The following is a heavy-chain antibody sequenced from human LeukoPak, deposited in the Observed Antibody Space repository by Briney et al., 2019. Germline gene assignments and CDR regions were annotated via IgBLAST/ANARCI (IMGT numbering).Heavy chain of an antibody. V-gene: IGHV3-23*01. CDR2: ISGSGGST. J-gene: IGHJ4*02. CDR1: GFTFSSYA. Sequence: GRSLRLSCAASGFTFSSYAMSWVRQAPGKGLEWVSAISGSGGSTYYADSVKGRFTISRDNSKNTLYLQMNSLRAEDTAVYYCAKDLDIVVVPAAPIDYWGQGTLVTVSS. CDR3: AKDLDIVVVPAAPIDY. D-gene: IGHD2-2*03.